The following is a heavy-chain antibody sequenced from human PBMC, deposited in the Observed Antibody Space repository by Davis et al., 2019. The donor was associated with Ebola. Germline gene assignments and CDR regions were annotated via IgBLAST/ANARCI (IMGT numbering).Heavy chain of an antibody. V-gene: IGHV3-48*02. Sequence: GESLKISCIASGFSFNSYTMNWVRQAPGKGLEWLSYITNGGSTNSYADSVKGRFTVSRDNAKNSLFLQMNSLRDEDTAVYYCARGRWNYAMDYWGLGTPVIVSS. CDR2: ITNGGSTN. J-gene: IGHJ4*02. CDR3: ARGRWNYAMDY. CDR1: GFSFNSYT. D-gene: IGHD1-7*01.